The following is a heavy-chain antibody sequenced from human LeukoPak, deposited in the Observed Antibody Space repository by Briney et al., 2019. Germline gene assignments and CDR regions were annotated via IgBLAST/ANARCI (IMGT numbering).Heavy chain of an antibody. V-gene: IGHV4-38-2*02. J-gene: IGHJ5*02. D-gene: IGHD3-10*01. Sequence: SETLSLTCTVSGFSISSSYSWGWIRQTPGKGLEWIGSMSHSGNTYYNPSLKSRVTLSIHASKNQLSLKLSSVTAADTAVYYCARGRDYYGSGSYYDWFDPWGQGTLVTVSS. CDR2: MSHSGNT. CDR1: GFSISSSYS. CDR3: ARGRDYYGSGSYYDWFDP.